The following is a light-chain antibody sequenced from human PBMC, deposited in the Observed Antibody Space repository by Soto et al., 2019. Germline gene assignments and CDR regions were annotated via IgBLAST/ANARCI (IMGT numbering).Light chain of an antibody. CDR1: QSVRGSD. J-gene: IGKJ5*01. CDR3: QQYGSSPIT. V-gene: IGKV3-20*01. Sequence: EIVLTQSPGTLSLSPGERATLSCRASQSVRGSDLAWYQQKPGRAPRLLIFGASSRATGSPDRFSGSGSGTDFTLTISRLEPEDFAVYYCQQYGSSPITFGQGTRLEMK. CDR2: GAS.